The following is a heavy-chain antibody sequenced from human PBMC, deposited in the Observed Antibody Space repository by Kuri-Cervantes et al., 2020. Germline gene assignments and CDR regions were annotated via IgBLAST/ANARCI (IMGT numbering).Heavy chain of an antibody. CDR3: ARDRKGGSYYGAVDY. CDR1: GFTFSGSA. Sequence: GESLKISCAASGFTFSGSAMHWVRQAPGKGLEWVAFVSYDGNTKYYADSVKGRFTISRDNSMNTQFLQMHSLRTEDTAVYYCARDRKGGSYYGAVDYWGQGTLVTVSS. D-gene: IGHD1-26*01. J-gene: IGHJ4*02. V-gene: IGHV3-30-3*01. CDR2: VSYDGNTK.